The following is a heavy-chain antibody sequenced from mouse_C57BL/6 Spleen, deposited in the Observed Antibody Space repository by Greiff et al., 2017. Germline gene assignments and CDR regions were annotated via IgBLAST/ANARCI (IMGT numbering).Heavy chain of an antibody. CDR3: ARDGSSLASWDSFDY. D-gene: IGHD1-1*01. V-gene: IGHV1-59*01. J-gene: IGHJ2*01. CDR1: GYTFTSYW. Sequence: QVQLQQPGAELVRPGTSVKLSCKASGYTFTSYWMHWVKQRPGQGLEWIGVIDPSDSYTNYNQKFKGKATLTVDTSSSTAYMQLSSLTSEDSAVYYCARDGSSLASWDSFDYWGQGTTLTVSS. CDR2: IDPSDSYT.